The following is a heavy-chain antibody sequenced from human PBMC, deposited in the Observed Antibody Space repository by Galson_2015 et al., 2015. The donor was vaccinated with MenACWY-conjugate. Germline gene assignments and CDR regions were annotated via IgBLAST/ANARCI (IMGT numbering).Heavy chain of an antibody. CDR3: ARWVAVKMIEY. D-gene: IGHD6-19*01. V-gene: IGHV3-7*03. Sequence: SLRLSCAASGFTFSSYWMHWVRQAPGKGLVWVANIKQDGSEKYYVDSVKGRFTISRDNTKNSLYLQMNTLRAEDTAVYYCARWVAVKMIEYCGQGTLVTVSS. CDR1: GFTFSSYW. CDR2: IKQDGSEK. J-gene: IGHJ4*02.